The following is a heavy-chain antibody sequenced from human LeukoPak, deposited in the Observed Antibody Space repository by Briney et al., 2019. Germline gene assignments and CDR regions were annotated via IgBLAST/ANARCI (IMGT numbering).Heavy chain of an antibody. CDR3: ARSYYYDSSGYLISYYFDY. V-gene: IGHV3-7*01. CDR1: GFTFSSYW. Sequence: GGSLRLSCAASGFTFSSYWMSWVRQAPGKGLEWVANIKQDGSEKYYVDSVKGRFTISRDNAKNSLYLQMYSLRAEDTAVYYCARSYYYDSSGYLISYYFDYWGQGTLVTVSS. J-gene: IGHJ4*02. D-gene: IGHD3-22*01. CDR2: IKQDGSEK.